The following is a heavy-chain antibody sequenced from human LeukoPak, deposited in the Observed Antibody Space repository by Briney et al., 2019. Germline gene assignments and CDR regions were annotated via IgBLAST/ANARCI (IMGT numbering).Heavy chain of an antibody. V-gene: IGHV4-59*01. CDR1: GGSISSYY. CDR3: ARGRTFDN. J-gene: IGHJ4*02. CDR2: IYDRGSS. Sequence: SGTLSLTCTVSGGSISSYYWSWIRQPPGKGLEWIGNIYDRGSSKYNPSLKSRVTISVDTSKNQFSLRLSSVTAADRAVYYCARGRTFDNWGQGTLVTVSS.